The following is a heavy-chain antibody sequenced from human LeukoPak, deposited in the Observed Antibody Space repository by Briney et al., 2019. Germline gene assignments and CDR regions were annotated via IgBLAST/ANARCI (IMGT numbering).Heavy chain of an antibody. D-gene: IGHD6-13*01. CDR1: GDSISSNNYY. CDR3: ARKRLYSSSWYGQNWFGP. Sequence: SETLSLTCSVSGDSISSNNYYWGWVRQPPGKGLEWIGEINHSGSTNYNPSLKSRVTISVDTSKNQFSLKLSSVTAADTAVYYCARKRLYSSSWYGQNWFGPWGQGTLVTVSS. V-gene: IGHV4-39*07. CDR2: INHSGST. J-gene: IGHJ5*02.